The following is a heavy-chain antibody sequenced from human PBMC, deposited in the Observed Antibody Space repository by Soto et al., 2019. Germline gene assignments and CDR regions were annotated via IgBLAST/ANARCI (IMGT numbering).Heavy chain of an antibody. J-gene: IGHJ4*02. CDR1: GFTFSSYS. CDR2: ISSSSSTI. D-gene: IGHD2-15*01. V-gene: IGHV3-48*01. Sequence: EVQLVESGGGLVQPGGSLRLSCAASGFTFSSYSMNWVRQAPGKGLEWVSYISSSSSTIYYADSVKGRFTISRDNAKNSLYLQMNSLRVEGTAVYYCARDAVDPLFDYWGQGTLVTVSS. CDR3: ARDAVDPLFDY.